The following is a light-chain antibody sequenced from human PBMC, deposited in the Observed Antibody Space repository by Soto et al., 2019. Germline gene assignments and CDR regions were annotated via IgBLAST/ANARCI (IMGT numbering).Light chain of an antibody. J-gene: IGLJ1*01. CDR2: EVS. V-gene: IGLV2-14*01. Sequence: QSALTQPASVSGSPGQSITISCTGTSSDVGGYNYVSWYQQHPGKAPKLMIYEVSNRPSGVSNRFSGSKSGNTASRTISGLHAEDEADYYCSSSTSTNTYVFGTGTKLTVL. CDR1: SSDVGGYNY. CDR3: SSSTSTNTYV.